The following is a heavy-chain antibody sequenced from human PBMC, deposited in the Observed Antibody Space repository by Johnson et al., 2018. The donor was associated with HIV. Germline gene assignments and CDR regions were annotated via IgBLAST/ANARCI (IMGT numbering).Heavy chain of an antibody. V-gene: IGHV3-9*01. CDR2: ISGSGGST. D-gene: IGHD1-1*01. J-gene: IGHJ3*01. CDR1: GFTFDDYA. Sequence: VQLVESGGGLVQPGRSLRLSCAASGFTFDDYAMHWVRQAPGKGLEWVSAISGSGGSTSYADSVKGRFTISRDNAKNTMFVQMNSLRAEDTAVYYCARSGPNWAFDFWGQGTMVTVSS. CDR3: ARSGPNWAFDF.